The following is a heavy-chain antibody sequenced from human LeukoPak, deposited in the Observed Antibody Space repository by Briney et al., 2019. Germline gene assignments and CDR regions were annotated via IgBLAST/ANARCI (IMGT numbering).Heavy chain of an antibody. J-gene: IGHJ4*02. V-gene: IGHV4-39*07. CDR3: ARDRSGSYYSR. D-gene: IGHD1-26*01. CDR1: GGSISSSSYY. Sequence: SETLSLTCTVSGGSISSSSYYWGWIRQPPGKGLEWIGSIYYSGSTYYNPSLKSRVTISVDTSKNQFSLKLSSVTAADTAVYYCARDRSGSYYSRWGQGTLVTVSS. CDR2: IYYSGST.